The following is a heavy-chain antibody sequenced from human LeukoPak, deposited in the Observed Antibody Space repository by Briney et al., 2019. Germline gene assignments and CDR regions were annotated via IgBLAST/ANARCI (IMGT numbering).Heavy chain of an antibody. J-gene: IGHJ4*02. CDR2: ISSSSSYI. CDR1: GFTFSSYS. V-gene: IGHV3-21*01. Sequence: PGGSLRLSRAASGFTFSSYSMNWVRQAPGKGLEWVSSISSSSSYIYYADSVKGRFTISRDNAKNSLYLQMNSLRAEDTAVYYCARDQVGATVGGDYWGQGTLVTVSS. D-gene: IGHD1-26*01. CDR3: ARDQVGATVGGDY.